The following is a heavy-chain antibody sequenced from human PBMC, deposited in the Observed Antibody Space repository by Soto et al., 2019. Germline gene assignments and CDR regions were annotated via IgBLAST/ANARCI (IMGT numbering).Heavy chain of an antibody. V-gene: IGHV4-59*01. Sequence: PSETLSLTCTVSGGSISSYYWSWIRQPPVKGLEWIGYIYYSGSTNYNPSLKSRVTISVDTSKNQFSLKLSSVTAADTAVYYCARDMASYYDFWSGGGLGTDVWGQGTTVTVSS. CDR1: GGSISSYY. J-gene: IGHJ6*02. D-gene: IGHD3-3*01. CDR3: ARDMASYYDFWSGGGLGTDV. CDR2: IYYSGST.